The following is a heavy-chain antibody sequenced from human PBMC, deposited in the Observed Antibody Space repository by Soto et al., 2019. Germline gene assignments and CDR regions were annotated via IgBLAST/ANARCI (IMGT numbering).Heavy chain of an antibody. J-gene: IGHJ4*02. Sequence: SETLSLTCTVSGGSISSSSYYWSWIRQPPGKGLEWIGYIYYSGSTNYNPSLKSRVTISVDTSKNQFSLKLSSVTAADTAVYYCARDPGRDDYIWGSYAAYYFDYWGQGTLVTVSP. CDR3: ARDPGRDDYIWGSYAAYYFDY. CDR2: IYYSGST. CDR1: GGSISSSSYY. V-gene: IGHV4-61*01. D-gene: IGHD3-16*01.